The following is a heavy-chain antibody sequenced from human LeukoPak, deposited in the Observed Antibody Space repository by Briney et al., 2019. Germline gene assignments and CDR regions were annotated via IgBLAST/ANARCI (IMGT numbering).Heavy chain of an antibody. CDR3: ARCRSSIAVAGTLATGGPYD. CDR1: GGTFSSYA. Sequence: SSVKVSCKASGGTFSSYAISWVRQAPGQGLEWMGGIIPIFGTANYAQKFQGRVTITADESTSTAYMELSSLRSEDTAVYYCARCRSSIAVAGTLATGGPYDWGQGTLVTVSS. J-gene: IGHJ4*02. D-gene: IGHD6-19*01. V-gene: IGHV1-69*01. CDR2: IIPIFGTA.